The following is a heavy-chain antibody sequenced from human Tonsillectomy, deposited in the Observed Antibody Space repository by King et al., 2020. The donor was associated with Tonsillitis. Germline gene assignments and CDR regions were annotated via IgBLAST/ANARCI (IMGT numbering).Heavy chain of an antibody. V-gene: IGHV3-23*04. CDR3: ATGGVGAYYYDSSGYSHFDY. CDR1: GFTFSSYA. J-gene: IGHJ4*02. CDR2: ISGSGGST. D-gene: IGHD3-22*01. Sequence: VQLVESGGGLVQPGGSLRLSCAASGFTFSSYAMSWVRQAPGKGLEWVSAISGSGGSTYYADSVKGRFTISRDNSKNTLYLQMNSLRAEDTAVYYCATGGVGAYYYDSSGYSHFDYWGQGTLVTVSS.